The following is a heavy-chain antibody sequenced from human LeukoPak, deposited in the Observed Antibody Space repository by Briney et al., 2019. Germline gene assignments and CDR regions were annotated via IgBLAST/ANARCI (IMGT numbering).Heavy chain of an antibody. CDR2: INPNSCGT. Sequence: SVKVSCKASGYTFTRHNMYWVLQAPGQGLEWMGWINPNSCGTIYAQKFPGRATKTRDTSISPAYLEPSRLISDDTDVYFCVGGVGSSWFDPSGQGTLVTVSA. CDR1: GYTFTRHN. V-gene: IGHV1-2*02. J-gene: IGHJ5*02. D-gene: IGHD1-26*01. CDR3: VGGVGSSWFDP.